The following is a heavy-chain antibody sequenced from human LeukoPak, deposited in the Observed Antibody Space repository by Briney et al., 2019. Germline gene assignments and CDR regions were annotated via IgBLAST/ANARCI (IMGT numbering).Heavy chain of an antibody. CDR3: ATGRHCSGGSCYPYYYYMDV. CDR1: GYTLTELS. V-gene: IGHV1-24*01. Sequence: GASVKVSCKVSGYTLTELSMHWVRQAPGKGLEWMGGFDPEDGETIYAQKFQGRVTMPEDTSTDTAYMELSSLRSEDTAVYYCATGRHCSGGSCYPYYYYMDVWGKGTTVTVSS. J-gene: IGHJ6*03. D-gene: IGHD2-15*01. CDR2: FDPEDGET.